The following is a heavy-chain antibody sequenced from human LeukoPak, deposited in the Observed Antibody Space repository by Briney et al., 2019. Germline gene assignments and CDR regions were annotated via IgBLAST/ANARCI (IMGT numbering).Heavy chain of an antibody. CDR1: GFTFSSYG. D-gene: IGHD3-22*01. CDR3: AKDGEVYYYDSSGPDY. Sequence: PGGSLRLSCAASGFTFSSYGMHWVRQAPGKGLEWVAVISYDGSNKYYADSVKGRFTISRDNSKNTLYLQMNSLRAEDTAVYYCAKDGEVYYYDSSGPDYWGQGTLVTVSS. CDR2: ISYDGSNK. V-gene: IGHV3-30*18. J-gene: IGHJ4*02.